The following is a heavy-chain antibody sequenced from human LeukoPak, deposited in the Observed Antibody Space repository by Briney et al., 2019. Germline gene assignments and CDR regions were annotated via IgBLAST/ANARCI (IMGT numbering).Heavy chain of an antibody. CDR2: IYSGGST. J-gene: IGHJ4*02. D-gene: IGHD2/OR15-2a*01. Sequence: GGSLRLSCAASGFTLSSNYMSWVRQTPGKGLEWVSVIYSGGSTYYADSVKGRFTISRDNSKNTLYLQMNSLRAEDTAVYYCARVGTTGSFDYWGQGTLVTVSS. CDR1: GFTLSSNY. V-gene: IGHV3-53*01. CDR3: ARVGTTGSFDY.